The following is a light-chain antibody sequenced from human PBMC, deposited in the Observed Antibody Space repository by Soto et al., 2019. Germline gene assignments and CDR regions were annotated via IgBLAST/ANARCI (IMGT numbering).Light chain of an antibody. CDR2: EDS. CDR3: QSHHSNAWV. V-gene: IGLV6-57*04. J-gene: IGLJ3*02. Sequence: NFMLTQPHSVSESPGKTVTISCTRSSGSLASNYVQWYQQRPGSAPTTVIYEDSQRPSGVPDRFSGSIDSSSNSASLTISGLNTEDEADYYCQSHHSNAWVFGGGTKVTVL. CDR1: SGSLASNY.